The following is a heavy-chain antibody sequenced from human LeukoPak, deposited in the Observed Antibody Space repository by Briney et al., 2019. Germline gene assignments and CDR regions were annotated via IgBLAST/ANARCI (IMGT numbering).Heavy chain of an antibody. J-gene: IGHJ4*02. CDR1: GFTFSSYS. CDR3: ARGGSDTAMAHDY. CDR2: ISSSSSDI. D-gene: IGHD5-18*01. V-gene: IGHV3-21*01. Sequence: GGSLRLSCAASGFTFSSYSMNWVRQAPGRGLEWVSSISSSSSDIYYADSVKGRFTISRDDAKNTLYLQVNSLRAEDTAVYFCARGGSDTAMAHDYWGQGTLVTVSS.